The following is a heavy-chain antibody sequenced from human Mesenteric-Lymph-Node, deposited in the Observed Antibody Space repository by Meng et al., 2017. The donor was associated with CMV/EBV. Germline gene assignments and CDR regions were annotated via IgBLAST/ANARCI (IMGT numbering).Heavy chain of an antibody. CDR1: GNTFTTYY. J-gene: IGHJ5*02. CDR3: ARDHDFWSGYRVFDP. CDR2: INSSGGST. Sequence: ASVKVSCKASGNTFTTYYMHWVRQAPGQGLEWMGIINSSGGSTSYAQKFQGRVTMTRDTSTSTVYMELSSLRSEDTAVYYCARDHDFWSGYRVFDPWGQGTLVTVSS. D-gene: IGHD3-3*01. V-gene: IGHV1-46*01.